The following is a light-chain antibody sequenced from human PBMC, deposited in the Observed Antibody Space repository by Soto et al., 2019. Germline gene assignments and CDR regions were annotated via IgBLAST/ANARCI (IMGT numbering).Light chain of an antibody. CDR3: HKDNSDPLT. V-gene: IGKV1-27*01. CDR1: QGISNY. CDR2: AAS. J-gene: IGKJ3*01. Sequence: DIQMTQSPSSLSASVGDRVTITCRARQGISNYFAWYQQKPGKGPTLLIYAASTLQSGVPSRFSGSGSGTDFTLTISSLQPEDVATYYCHKDNSDPLTCGPGPNVDIK.